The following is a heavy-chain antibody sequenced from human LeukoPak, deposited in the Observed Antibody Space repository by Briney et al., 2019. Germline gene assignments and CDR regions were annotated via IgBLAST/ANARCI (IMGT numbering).Heavy chain of an antibody. J-gene: IGHJ6*02. CDR3: ARSLYTGIAAAGTDYYYGMDV. Sequence: GASVTVSCTASGGTFSSYAISWVRQAPGQGLEWMGGIIPIFGTANYAQKFQGRVTITADESTSTAYMELSSLRSEDTAVYYCARSLYTGIAAAGTDYYYGMDVWGQGTTVTVSS. CDR1: GGTFSSYA. CDR2: IIPIFGTA. V-gene: IGHV1-69*13. D-gene: IGHD6-13*01.